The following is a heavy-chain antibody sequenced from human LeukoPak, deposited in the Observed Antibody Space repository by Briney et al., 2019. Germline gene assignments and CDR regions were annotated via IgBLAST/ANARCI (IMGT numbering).Heavy chain of an antibody. V-gene: IGHV4-34*01. Sequence: SETLSLTCAVYGGSLNGYYWSWIRQPPGKGLEWIGTIYYSGSTYYNPSLKSRVTISVYTSKNQFSLKLSSVTAADTAVYYCARRPLHLGELSSYYFDYWGQGTLVTVSS. J-gene: IGHJ4*02. CDR1: GGSLNGYY. D-gene: IGHD3-16*02. CDR3: ARRPLHLGELSSYYFDY. CDR2: IYYSGST.